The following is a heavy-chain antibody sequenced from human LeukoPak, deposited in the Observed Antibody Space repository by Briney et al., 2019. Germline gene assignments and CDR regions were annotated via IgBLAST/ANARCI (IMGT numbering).Heavy chain of an antibody. Sequence: EASVKVSCKASVYTFTSDGISWVRQAPGQGLEWMGWISAYNGNTNYAQKLQGRVTMTTDTSTSTAYMELRSLRSDDTAVYYCARGINSSRYDYYYMDVWGKGTTVTVSS. D-gene: IGHD6-13*01. CDR1: VYTFTSDG. CDR2: ISAYNGNT. V-gene: IGHV1-18*01. CDR3: ARGINSSRYDYYYMDV. J-gene: IGHJ6*03.